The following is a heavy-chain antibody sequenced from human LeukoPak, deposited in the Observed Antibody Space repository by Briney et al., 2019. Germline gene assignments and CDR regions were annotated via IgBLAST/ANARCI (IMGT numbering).Heavy chain of an antibody. D-gene: IGHD6-13*01. CDR3: ARDGEPSRSWHMALIHGMDV. CDR2: IYYSGST. J-gene: IGHJ6*02. CDR1: GGSISSGGYY. V-gene: IGHV4-31*03. Sequence: SETLSLTCTVSGGSISSGGYYWSWIRQHPGKGLEWIGYIYYSGSTYYNPSLKSRVTISVDTSKNQFSLKLSSVTAADTAVYYCARDGEPSRSWHMALIHGMDVWGQGATVTVSS.